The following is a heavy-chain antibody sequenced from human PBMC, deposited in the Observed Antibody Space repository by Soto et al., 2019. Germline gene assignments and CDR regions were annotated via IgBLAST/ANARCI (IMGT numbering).Heavy chain of an antibody. D-gene: IGHD6-19*01. CDR2: IIPIFGTA. CDR1: GGTFSSYA. Sequence: ASVKVSCKASGGTFSSYAISWVRQAPGQGLEWMGGIIPIFGTANYAQKFQGRVTITADESTSTAYMELSSLRSEDTAVYYCAREPVAGIWFDPWGQGTLVTVSS. V-gene: IGHV1-69*13. J-gene: IGHJ5*02. CDR3: AREPVAGIWFDP.